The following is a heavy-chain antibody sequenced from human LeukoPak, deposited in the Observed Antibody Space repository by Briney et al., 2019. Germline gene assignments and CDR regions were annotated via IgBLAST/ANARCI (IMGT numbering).Heavy chain of an antibody. V-gene: IGHV3-64D*06. J-gene: IGHJ4*02. D-gene: IGHD3-10*01. CDR3: VKSMVRGESVDY. CDR1: GFTFSSHW. CDR2: ISSNGGST. Sequence: GGSRRLSCAGSGFTFSSHWISWVRQAPGKGLEYVSAISSNGGSTYYADSVKGRFTISRDNSKNTLYLQMSSLRAEDTAVYYCVKSMVRGESVDYWGQGTLVTVSS.